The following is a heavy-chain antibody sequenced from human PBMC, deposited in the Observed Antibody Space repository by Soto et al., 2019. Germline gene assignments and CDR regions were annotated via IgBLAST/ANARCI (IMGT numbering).Heavy chain of an antibody. D-gene: IGHD3-16*01. V-gene: IGHV3-23*01. Sequence: GGSLRLSCAASGFKFSNYAMSWVRQAPGKGPEWASLISATGGGTYYADSVKGRFTISRDNSHNTLYLQVHSLTAEDTAVYYCAKDRRAGGNSAFYFDFWGQGAQVTVSS. CDR2: ISATGGGT. CDR3: AKDRRAGGNSAFYFDF. J-gene: IGHJ4*02. CDR1: GFKFSNYA.